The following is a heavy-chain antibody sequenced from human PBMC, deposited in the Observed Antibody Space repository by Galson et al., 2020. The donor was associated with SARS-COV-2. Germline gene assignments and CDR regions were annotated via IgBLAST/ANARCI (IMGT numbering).Heavy chain of an antibody. V-gene: IGHV3-74*01. CDR1: GFSFSSYW. Sequence: GGSLRLSCATSGFSFSSYWMHWVRQAPGKGLVWVSRINGDGRSTIYADSVNGRFTMSRDNAKNTLYLQMNSLRDEDTAVYFCTRETALGGSYFHDYWGQGSLVTVSS. J-gene: IGHJ4*02. CDR3: TRETALGGSYFHDY. CDR2: INGDGRST. D-gene: IGHD1-26*01.